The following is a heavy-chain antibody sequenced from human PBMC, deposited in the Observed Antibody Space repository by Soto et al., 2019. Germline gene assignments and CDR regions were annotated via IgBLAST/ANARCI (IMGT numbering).Heavy chain of an antibody. J-gene: IGHJ5*02. D-gene: IGHD4-17*01. Sequence: QVTLKESGPVLVNPTETLTLTCTVSGFSLSNARMGVSWIRQPPGKALEWLAHIFSNDEKSYSTSLKSRLTISKDISKSQVVLTMTNMDPVDTATYYCARTITTVPYNWFDPWGQGTLVTVSS. CDR3: ARTITTVPYNWFDP. V-gene: IGHV2-26*01. CDR2: IFSNDEK. CDR1: GFSLSNARMG.